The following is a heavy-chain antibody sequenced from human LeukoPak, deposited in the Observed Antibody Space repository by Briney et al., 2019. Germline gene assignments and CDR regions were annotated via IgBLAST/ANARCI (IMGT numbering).Heavy chain of an antibody. J-gene: IGHJ6*02. CDR1: GGSFSGYY. V-gene: IGHV4-34*01. Sequence: SETLSLTCAVYGGSFSGYYWNWIRQPPGKGLEWIGEINHSGSTNYNPSLKSRVTISVDTSKNQFSLKLSSVTAADTAVYYCARGIYGMDVWGQGTTVTVSS. CDR2: INHSGST. CDR3: ARGIYGMDV.